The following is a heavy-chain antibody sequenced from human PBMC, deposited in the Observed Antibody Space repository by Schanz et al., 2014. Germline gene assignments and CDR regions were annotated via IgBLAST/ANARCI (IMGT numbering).Heavy chain of an antibody. D-gene: IGHD2-2*01. V-gene: IGHV4-34*02. CDR1: GVSFSFYY. CDR2: VHPSGTT. CDR3: ARGQDHAKTGDL. J-gene: IGHJ5*02. Sequence: QVHLQQWGAGLLQPSETLSLTCGVGGVSFSFYYWSWVRQPPGKGLEWIGEVHPSGTTNYNPSLSYRVPMSVAASKNQFSLKLTSVTAADTAVYYCARGQDHAKTGDLWGRGTLVTISS.